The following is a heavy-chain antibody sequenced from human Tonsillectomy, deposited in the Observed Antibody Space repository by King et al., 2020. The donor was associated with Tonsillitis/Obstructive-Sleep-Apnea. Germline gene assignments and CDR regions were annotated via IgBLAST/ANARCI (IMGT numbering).Heavy chain of an antibody. Sequence: VQLVESGAEVKKPGASVKVSCKASGYTFTSYDINWVRQATGQGLEWMGWMNPNSGNTGYAQKFQGRVTMTRNTSISTAYMELSSLRSEDTAVYYCAGESASRYFDWFPRPGYYYYMDVWGKGTTVTVSS. CDR1: GYTFTSYD. V-gene: IGHV1-8*01. J-gene: IGHJ6*03. D-gene: IGHD3-9*01. CDR2: MNPNSGNT. CDR3: AGESASRYFDWFPRPGYYYYMDV.